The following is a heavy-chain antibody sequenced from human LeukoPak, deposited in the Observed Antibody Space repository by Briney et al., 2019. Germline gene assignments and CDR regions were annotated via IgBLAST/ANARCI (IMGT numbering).Heavy chain of an antibody. J-gene: IGHJ3*01. CDR2: LSYDGTII. Sequence: GGSLRLSCAGSGFTFSSYHMNWVRQAPGKGLEWVAFLSYDGTIIQYADSLRGRFTISRDNAKNSLYLQMNSLRAEDTAVYYCTRDWSPTVRAFDVWGQGTLVTASS. V-gene: IGHV3-21*01. D-gene: IGHD4-17*01. CDR1: GFTFSSYH. CDR3: TRDWSPTVRAFDV.